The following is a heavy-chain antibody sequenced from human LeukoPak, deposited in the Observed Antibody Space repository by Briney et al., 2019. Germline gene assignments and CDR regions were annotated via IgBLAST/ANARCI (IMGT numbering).Heavy chain of an antibody. Sequence: GESLNISCKGSGYSFTSYWIGWVRQMPGKGLEWMGIIYPGDSDARYSPPFQGQVTISADKSISTAYLQWSSLKASDTAMYYCARVPYSSGYYYDWYIDLWGRGTLVTVSS. CDR1: GYSFTSYW. CDR3: ARVPYSSGYYYDWYIDL. CDR2: IYPGDSDA. D-gene: IGHD3-22*01. J-gene: IGHJ2*01. V-gene: IGHV5-51*01.